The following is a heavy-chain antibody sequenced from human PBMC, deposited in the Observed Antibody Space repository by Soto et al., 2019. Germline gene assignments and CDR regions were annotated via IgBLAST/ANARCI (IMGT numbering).Heavy chain of an antibody. J-gene: IGHJ4*02. Sequence: EVQLVESGGGLVQPGRSLRLSCAASGFTFDDYAMHWVRQAPGKGLEWVSGISWNSGSIGYADSVKGRFTISRDNAKKSLYLPMTGLGTDATASYYCATGGQPLSEGGGDWGQGTLVTVSS. V-gene: IGHV3-9*01. CDR1: GFTFDDYA. CDR3: ATGGQPLSEGGGD. CDR2: ISWNSGSI. D-gene: IGHD2-2*01.